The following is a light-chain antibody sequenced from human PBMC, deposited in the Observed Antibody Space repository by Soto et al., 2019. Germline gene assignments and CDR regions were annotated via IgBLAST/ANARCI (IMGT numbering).Light chain of an antibody. V-gene: IGLV2-11*01. Sequence: QSALTQPRSVSGSPGQSVTISCTGASSDVGGYNYVSWYQQHPGKAPELMIYDVSKRPSGVPDRFSGSKSGNTASLTISGLQTEDEADYYCCSYAGRYTYVFGTGTKVTVL. CDR3: CSYAGRYTYV. CDR1: SSDVGGYNY. J-gene: IGLJ1*01. CDR2: DVS.